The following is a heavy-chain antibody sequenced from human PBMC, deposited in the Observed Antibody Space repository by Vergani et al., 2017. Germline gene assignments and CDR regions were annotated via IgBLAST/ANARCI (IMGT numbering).Heavy chain of an antibody. CDR3: ARDRGCATISCYFSGAFDY. Sequence: EVQLVESGGGLIHPGGSLRLSCEGSGFSLSGYWMHWVRQSPEKGLVWVSRIKSDGSITNYADSVKGRFTISRDNAKNTLYLEMNSLRGDDTAIYYCARDRGCATISCYFSGAFDYWGLGTLVSVSS. D-gene: IGHD2-2*01. CDR2: IKSDGSIT. CDR1: GFSLSGYW. V-gene: IGHV3-74*01. J-gene: IGHJ4*02.